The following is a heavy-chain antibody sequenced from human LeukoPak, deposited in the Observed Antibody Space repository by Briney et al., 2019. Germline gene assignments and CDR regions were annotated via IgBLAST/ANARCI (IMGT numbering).Heavy chain of an antibody. CDR3: ARDYSRATMIVVVNHYYGMDV. V-gene: IGHV3-30*03. Sequence: SGGSLRLSCAASGFTFSSYGMHWVRQAPGKGLEWVAVISYDGSNKYYADSVKGRFTISRDNSKNTLYLQMNSLRAEDTAVYYRARDYSRATMIVVVNHYYGMDVWGQGTTVTVSS. CDR1: GFTFSSYG. D-gene: IGHD3-22*01. J-gene: IGHJ6*02. CDR2: ISYDGSNK.